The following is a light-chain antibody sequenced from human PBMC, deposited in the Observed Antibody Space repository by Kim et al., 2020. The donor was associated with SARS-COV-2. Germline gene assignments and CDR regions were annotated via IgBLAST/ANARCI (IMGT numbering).Light chain of an antibody. J-gene: IGKJ1*01. CDR3: QQYNTFPWT. CDR1: QDIRNH. Sequence: ASVGDRVTVTCRASQDIRNHLAWFQQRPGKAPKSLIYDASSLQSGVPSKFSGTGSGTNFILTISSLQPEDFATYYCQQYNTFPWTFGQGTKVDIK. V-gene: IGKV1-16*02. CDR2: DAS.